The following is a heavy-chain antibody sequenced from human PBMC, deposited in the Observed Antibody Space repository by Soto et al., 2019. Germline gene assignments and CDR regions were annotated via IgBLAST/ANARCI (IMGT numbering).Heavy chain of an antibody. CDR3: ARVTRGYYGSGNYYYGMDV. D-gene: IGHD3-10*01. CDR1: GYSFTSYW. V-gene: IGHV5-51*01. Sequence: GESLKISCKGSGYSFTSYWIGWVRQMPGKGLEWMGIIYPGDSDTRYSPSFQGQVTTSADKSISTAYLQWSSLKASDTAMYYCARVTRGYYGSGNYYYGMDVWGQGTTVTVSS. CDR2: IYPGDSDT. J-gene: IGHJ6*02.